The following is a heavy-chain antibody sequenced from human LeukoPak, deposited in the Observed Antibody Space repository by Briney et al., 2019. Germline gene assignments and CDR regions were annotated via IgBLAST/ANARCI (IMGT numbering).Heavy chain of an antibody. J-gene: IGHJ4*02. D-gene: IGHD3-22*01. CDR1: GGSISSYY. CDR3: ARVTHYYDSSGYYYLYYFDY. CDR2: IYDSGIS. V-gene: IGHV4-59*01. Sequence: SETLSLTCTVSGGSISSYYWSWIRQPPGKGLEWIGYIYDSGISNYSPSLKSRVTISVDTSTNQLSLKLSSVTAADTAVYYCARVTHYYDSSGYYYLYYFDYWGQGTLVTVSS.